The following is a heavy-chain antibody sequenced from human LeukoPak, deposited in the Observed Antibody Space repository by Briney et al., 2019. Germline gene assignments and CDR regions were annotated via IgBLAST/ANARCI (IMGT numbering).Heavy chain of an antibody. Sequence: ASVKVSCKASGGTFSSYAISWVRQAPGQGLEWMGRIIPILGIANYAQKFQGRVTITADKSTSTAYMELSSLRSEDTAVYYCARVSEGYCSGGSCYPSDYWGQGTLVTVSS. CDR2: IIPILGIA. J-gene: IGHJ4*02. CDR1: GGTFSSYA. D-gene: IGHD2-15*01. CDR3: ARVSEGYCSGGSCYPSDY. V-gene: IGHV1-69*04.